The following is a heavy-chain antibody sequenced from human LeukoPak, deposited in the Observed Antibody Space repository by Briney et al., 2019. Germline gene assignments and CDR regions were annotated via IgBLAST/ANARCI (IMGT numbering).Heavy chain of an antibody. J-gene: IGHJ4*02. V-gene: IGHV5-51*01. CDR3: ARRAYCGGDCYLDY. CDR1: GYSFSSYW. CDR2: IYPGDSDT. Sequence: GESLKISCKGSGYSFSSYWIGWVRQMPGKGREWMGMIYPGDSDTCYSPSFQGQVTISADKSINTAYLQWSSLKASDTAMYDCARRAYCGGDCYLDYWGQGTLVTVSS. D-gene: IGHD2-21*02.